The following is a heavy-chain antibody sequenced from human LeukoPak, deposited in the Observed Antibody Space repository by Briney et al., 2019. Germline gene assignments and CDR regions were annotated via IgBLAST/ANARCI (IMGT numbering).Heavy chain of an antibody. CDR3: GRHRKSSSYAYDPFDI. CDR2: SYPGDCKT. D-gene: IGHD6-6*01. CDR1: GYSFTSYW. J-gene: IGHJ3*02. V-gene: IGHV5-51*01. Sequence: GESLLISGNCSGYSFTSYWIGGLRQMPRKGLEWMGISYPGDCKTSCSPSFQGHVTISGDKSISTAYLQWSSLKASDRAMYYCGRHRKSSSYAYDPFDIWGEGTMVAVSS.